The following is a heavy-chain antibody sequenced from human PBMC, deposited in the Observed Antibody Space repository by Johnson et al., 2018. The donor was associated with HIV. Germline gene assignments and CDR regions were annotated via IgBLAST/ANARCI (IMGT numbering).Heavy chain of an antibody. CDR2: IWYDGSNK. CDR1: GFTFSSYG. Sequence: QVQLVESGGGVVQPGRSLRLSCVASGFTFSSYGMHWVRQAPGKGLEWVAVIWYDGSNKYYADSVKGRFTISRDNSTLYLQMKSLRAEDTAVYYCARSEITLVRGGAFDIWGQGTMVTVSS. J-gene: IGHJ3*02. D-gene: IGHD3-10*01. CDR3: ARSEITLVRGGAFDI. V-gene: IGHV3-33*01.